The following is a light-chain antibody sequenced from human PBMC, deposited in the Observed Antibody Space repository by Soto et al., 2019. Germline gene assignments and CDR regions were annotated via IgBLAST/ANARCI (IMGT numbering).Light chain of an antibody. V-gene: IGKV3-15*01. CDR3: QQYNNWLYT. CDR1: QSVSSN. CDR2: GAS. Sequence: EIVMTQSPATLSVSPGERATLSCRASQSVSSNLAWYQQKPGQAPRLLIYGASTRATGIPARFSGSGSGTEFTLTISSLQSEDFAVSYCQQYNNWLYTFGQGTKREIK. J-gene: IGKJ2*01.